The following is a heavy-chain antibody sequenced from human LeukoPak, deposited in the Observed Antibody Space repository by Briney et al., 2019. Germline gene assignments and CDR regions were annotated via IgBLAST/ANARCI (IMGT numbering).Heavy chain of an antibody. D-gene: IGHD3-3*01. CDR1: GFTFSSYA. V-gene: IGHV3-23*01. Sequence: GGSLRLSCAASGFTFSSYAMSWVRQAPGKGLEWVSAISGSGGSTYYADSVKGRFTISRDNSKNTLYLQMNSLRAEDTAVYYCAKGAFYDFWGDARRGFDYWGQGTLVTVSS. CDR3: AKGAFYDFWGDARRGFDY. J-gene: IGHJ4*02. CDR2: ISGSGGST.